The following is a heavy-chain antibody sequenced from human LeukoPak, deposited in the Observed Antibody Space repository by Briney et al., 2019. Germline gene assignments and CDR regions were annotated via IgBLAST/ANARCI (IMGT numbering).Heavy chain of an antibody. J-gene: IGHJ4*02. V-gene: IGHV3-23*01. CDR1: GFTFSIYS. D-gene: IGHD6-19*01. CDR3: EKDFSGQWLVFDY. CDR2: ISGSGGSK. Sequence: GRSLRLSWAASGFTFSIYSMTWVRQAPGKGLEWVSTISGSGGSKYFTDSVKGRYTISRDNSKNTLYLQMNSLTAEHTAVYYCEKDFSGQWLVFDYWGQRTLVTVSS.